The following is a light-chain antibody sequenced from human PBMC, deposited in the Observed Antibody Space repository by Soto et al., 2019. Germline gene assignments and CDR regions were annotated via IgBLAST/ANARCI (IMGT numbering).Light chain of an antibody. Sequence: MTPPPATLSRTTGARATLSCRAIQSISSNLAWYQQKPGQAPRLLMFRTSSRATGFPARFSGSGSGTEFNLTISSRQSADFGVYYCQQYNNRSPATFGGGTKVDI. CDR2: RTS. CDR1: QSISSN. J-gene: IGKJ4*01. CDR3: QQYNNRSPAT. V-gene: IGKV3-15*01.